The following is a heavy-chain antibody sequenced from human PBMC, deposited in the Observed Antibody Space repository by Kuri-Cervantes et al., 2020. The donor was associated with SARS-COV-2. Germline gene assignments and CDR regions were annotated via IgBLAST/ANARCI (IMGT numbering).Heavy chain of an antibody. D-gene: IGHD3-10*01. Sequence: ASVKVSCKASGYNFTNSDITWVRQAPGQGLEWLGWISPYKDYTKYAQKVQGRVTMTTDTSTNTTYMEVRSLRSDDTAVYYCARGEGVRGLMVMLKRREVGPLEFWGQGTLVTVSS. J-gene: IGHJ4*02. CDR3: ARGEGVRGLMVMLKRREVGPLEF. V-gene: IGHV1-18*04. CDR1: GYNFTNSD. CDR2: ISPYKDYT.